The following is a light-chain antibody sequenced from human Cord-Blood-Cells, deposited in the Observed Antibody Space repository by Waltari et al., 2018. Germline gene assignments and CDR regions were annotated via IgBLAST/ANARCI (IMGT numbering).Light chain of an antibody. CDR3: SSYTSSSTVV. V-gene: IGLV2-14*01. J-gene: IGLJ2*01. Sequence: QSALTQPASVSGSPGQSITISCTGTSSDVGGYNYVSWYPQHPGKAPKLMIYDVSNRPSWVSSRFSGSKSGNTASLTISGLQAEDEADYYCSSYTSSSTVVFGGGTKLTVL. CDR2: DVS. CDR1: SSDVGGYNY.